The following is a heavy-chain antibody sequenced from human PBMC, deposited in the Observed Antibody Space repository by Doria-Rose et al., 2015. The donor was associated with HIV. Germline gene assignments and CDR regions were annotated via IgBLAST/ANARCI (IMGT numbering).Heavy chain of an antibody. J-gene: IGHJ4*02. V-gene: IGHV3-49*03. CDR1: GYTFGDHA. CDR3: ARVGWELLYFFDY. Sequence: ESGGGLVQPGRSLRLSCTASGYTFGDHAMSWFRQASGKGLEWIGFIRSKAYGGTKEYAASVKGRVTISREDSKSIAYLQLNSLKTEDTAVYFCARVGWELLYFFDYWGQGNLVNVSS. CDR2: IRSKAYGGTK. D-gene: IGHD1-26*01.